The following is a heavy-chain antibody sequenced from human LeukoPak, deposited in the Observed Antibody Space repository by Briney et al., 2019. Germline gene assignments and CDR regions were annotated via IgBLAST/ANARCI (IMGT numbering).Heavy chain of an antibody. CDR3: AKENYYDSSGYSEYFDY. CDR1: GFTFSSYG. CDR2: ISYDGSNK. V-gene: IGHV3-30*18. J-gene: IGHJ4*02. D-gene: IGHD3-22*01. Sequence: GRSLRLSCAASGFTFSSYGMHWVRQAPGKGLEWMAVISYDGSNKYYADSVKGRFTISRDNSKNTLYLRMNSLRAEDTAVYYCAKENYYDSSGYSEYFDYWGQGTLVTVSS.